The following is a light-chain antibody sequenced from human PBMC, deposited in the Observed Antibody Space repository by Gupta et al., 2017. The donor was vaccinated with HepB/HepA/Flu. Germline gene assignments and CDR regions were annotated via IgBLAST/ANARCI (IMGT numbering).Light chain of an antibody. CDR2: SNN. Sequence: QSVLTHPPSASGTPGQKVTISCSGSSSNIGSNTVNWYQQLPGTAPKLLIYSNNQRPSGVPDRFSGSKSGTSASLAISGLQSADEADYYCAAWDDSLNGPVFGGGTKLTVL. J-gene: IGLJ3*02. CDR1: SSNIGSNT. V-gene: IGLV1-44*01. CDR3: AAWDDSLNGPV.